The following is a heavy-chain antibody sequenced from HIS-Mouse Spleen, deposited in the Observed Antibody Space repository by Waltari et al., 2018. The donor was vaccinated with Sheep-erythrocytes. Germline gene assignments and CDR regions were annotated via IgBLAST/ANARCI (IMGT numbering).Heavy chain of an antibody. Sequence: EVQLVESGGGLVKPGGSLRLSCAASGFTFSSYSMNWVRKAPGKGLRWFPTIVSRRVYKSYADSVRGQFTISSDNAKNSLYLQMNSLRAEDTAVYYCARVASGATFDYWGQGTLVTVSS. D-gene: IGHD1-26*01. CDR1: GFTFSSYS. J-gene: IGHJ4*02. CDR2: IVSRRVYK. CDR3: ARVASGATFDY. V-gene: IGHV3-21*01.